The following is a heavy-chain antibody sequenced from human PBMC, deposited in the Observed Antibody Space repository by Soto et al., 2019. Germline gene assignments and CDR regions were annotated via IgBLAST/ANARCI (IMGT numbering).Heavy chain of an antibody. V-gene: IGHV3-30*03. CDR1: GFTFSSYG. Sequence: PGGSLRLSCAASGFTFSSYGKHWVRQAPGKGLEWVAVISYDGSNKYYADSVKGRFTISRDNPKNTLYLQMNSLRAEDTAVYYCARTSYGDYVGSWYYFDYWGQGTLVTVSS. J-gene: IGHJ4*02. CDR3: ARTSYGDYVGSWYYFDY. CDR2: ISYDGSNK. D-gene: IGHD4-17*01.